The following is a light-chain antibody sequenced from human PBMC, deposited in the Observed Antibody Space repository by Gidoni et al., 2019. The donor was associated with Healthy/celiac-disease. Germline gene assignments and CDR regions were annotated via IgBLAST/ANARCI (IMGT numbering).Light chain of an antibody. CDR2: GAS. J-gene: IGKJ1*01. Sequence: EIVMTQSPATLSVSPGERATLSCRASQRVSSNLAWYQQKPGQAPRLRIYGASTRATGIPARFSGSVSGTEFTLTISSLQSEDFAVYYCQQYNNWPRTFGQGTKVEIK. CDR1: QRVSSN. CDR3: QQYNNWPRT. V-gene: IGKV3-15*01.